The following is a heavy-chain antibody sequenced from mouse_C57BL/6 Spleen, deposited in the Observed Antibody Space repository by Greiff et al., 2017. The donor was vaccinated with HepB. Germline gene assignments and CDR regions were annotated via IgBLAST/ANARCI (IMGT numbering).Heavy chain of an antibody. CDR3: AGYDGYPYYFDY. V-gene: IGHV3-6*01. D-gene: IGHD2-3*01. CDR2: ISYDGSN. J-gene: IGHJ2*01. Sequence: ESGPGLVKPSQSLSLTCSVTGYSITSGYYWNWIRQFPGNKLEWMGYISYDGSNNYNPSLKNRISITRDTSKNQFFLKLNSVTTEDTATYYCAGYDGYPYYFDYWGQGTTLTVSS. CDR1: GYSITSGYY.